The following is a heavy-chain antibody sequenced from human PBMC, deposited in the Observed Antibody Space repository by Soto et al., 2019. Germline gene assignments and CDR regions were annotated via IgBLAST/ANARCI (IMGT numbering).Heavy chain of an antibody. CDR1: GFTLSNYA. CDR3: AKDGGKTGTTAPYYYYGMDV. D-gene: IGHD1-7*01. V-gene: IGHV3-23*01. J-gene: IGHJ6*02. CDR2: ISDSGGST. Sequence: PGGSLRLSCAASGFTLSNYAMNWVRQAPGKGLEWVSSISDSGGSTYYADSVKGRFTISRDNSKNTLYLQMNSLRAEDTAVYYCAKDGGKTGTTAPYYYYGMDVWGQGTTVTVSS.